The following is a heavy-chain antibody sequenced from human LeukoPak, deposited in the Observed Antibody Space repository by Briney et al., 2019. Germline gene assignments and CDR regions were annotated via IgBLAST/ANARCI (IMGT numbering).Heavy chain of an antibody. CDR1: GFTLSSYD. V-gene: IGHV3-21*01. Sequence: PGGSLRLSCAASGFTLSSYDMNWVRQAPGRGLEWVSSISSSSSYIYYADSVKGRFTISRDNAKNSLYLQMNSLRAEDTAVYYRARDQSRAPGFSWGQGTLVTVSS. J-gene: IGHJ4*02. D-gene: IGHD3-9*01. CDR3: ARDQSRAPGFS. CDR2: ISSSSSYI.